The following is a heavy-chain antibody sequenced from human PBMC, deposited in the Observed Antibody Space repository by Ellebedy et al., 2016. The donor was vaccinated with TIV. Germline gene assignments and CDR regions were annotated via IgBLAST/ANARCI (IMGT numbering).Heavy chain of an antibody. CDR2: ISSISSYI. J-gene: IGHJ4*02. Sequence: PGGSLRLSCAASGFTFSSYSMNWVRQAPGKGLEWVSSISSISSYIYYADSVKCRFTISRDNAKNSLYLQMNSLRAADTAVYYCARDWGIVATPWGGGEWTYLFDYWGQGTLVTVSS. CDR1: GFTFSSYS. CDR3: ARDWGIVATPWGGGEWTYLFDY. D-gene: IGHD5-12*01. V-gene: IGHV3-21*01.